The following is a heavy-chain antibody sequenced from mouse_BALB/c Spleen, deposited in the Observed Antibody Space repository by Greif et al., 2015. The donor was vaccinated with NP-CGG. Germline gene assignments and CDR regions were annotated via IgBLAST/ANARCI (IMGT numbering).Heavy chain of an antibody. D-gene: IGHD1-3*01. Sequence: QVQLKHSGAELVKPGASVKLSCKASGYTLTSYWMHWVKQRPGQGLEWIGEIDPSDSYTNYNQKFKGRATLTVDKSSSTAYMQLSSLTSEDSAVYYCARKDNRGYAMDYWGQGSSVTVSS. CDR1: GYTLTSYW. V-gene: IGHV1-69*02. CDR3: ARKDNRGYAMDY. J-gene: IGHJ4*01. CDR2: IDPSDSYT.